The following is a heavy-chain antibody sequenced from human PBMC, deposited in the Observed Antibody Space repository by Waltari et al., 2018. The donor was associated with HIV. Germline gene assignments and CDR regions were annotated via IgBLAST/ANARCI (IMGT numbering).Heavy chain of an antibody. V-gene: IGHV4-4*07. Sequence: QVQLQESGPGLVKPSETLSLTCTVSGGSISSYYWSWIRQPAGKGLEWIGRIYTSGSTNYNPSLKSRVTMSVDTSKNQFSLKLSSVTAADTAVYYCARGGLLWFGDSLNWFDPWGQGTLVTVSS. J-gene: IGHJ5*02. CDR3: ARGGLLWFGDSLNWFDP. CDR2: IYTSGST. D-gene: IGHD3-10*01. CDR1: GGSISSYY.